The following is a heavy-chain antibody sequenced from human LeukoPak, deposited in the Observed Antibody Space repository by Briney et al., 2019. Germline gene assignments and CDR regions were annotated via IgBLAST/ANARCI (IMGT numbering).Heavy chain of an antibody. CDR3: ARGGTYYDFWSGYYPFDY. V-gene: IGHV4-34*01. J-gene: IGHJ4*02. D-gene: IGHD3-3*01. Sequence: SETLSLTCAVYGGSFSGYYWRWIRQPPGKGLEWIGEINHSGSTNYNPSLKSRVTISVDTSKNQFSLKLSPVTAADTAVYYCARGGTYYDFWSGYYPFDYWGQGTLVTVSS. CDR1: GGSFSGYY. CDR2: INHSGST.